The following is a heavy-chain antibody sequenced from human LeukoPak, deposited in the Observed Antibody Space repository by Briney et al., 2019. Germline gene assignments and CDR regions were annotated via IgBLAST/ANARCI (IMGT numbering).Heavy chain of an antibody. Sequence: SETLSLTCTVSGGSISSYYWSWIRQPPGKGLEWIGYIYDSGRTNYNPSLKSRVTISVDTSKNQFSLKLSSVTAADTAVYYCARRRYCSSTSCPYAFDIWGQGTMVTVSS. J-gene: IGHJ3*02. V-gene: IGHV4-59*01. D-gene: IGHD2-2*01. CDR1: GGSISSYY. CDR3: ARRRYCSSTSCPYAFDI. CDR2: IYDSGRT.